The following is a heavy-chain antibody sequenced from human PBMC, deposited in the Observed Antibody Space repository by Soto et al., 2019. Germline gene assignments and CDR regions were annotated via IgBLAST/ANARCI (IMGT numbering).Heavy chain of an antibody. Sequence: SETLSLTCAVYGGFVSSGSYYWSWIRQPPGKGLEWIGEMSHSGGTHFNPSLKSRVTISVDTSKNQFSLKMSSVTAADTALYYCARHPSSSWSYYYYMEVWGKGTTVTVCS. CDR1: GGFVSSGSYY. D-gene: IGHD6-13*01. CDR3: ARHPSSSWSYYYYMEV. J-gene: IGHJ6*03. CDR2: MSHSGGT. V-gene: IGHV4-61*01.